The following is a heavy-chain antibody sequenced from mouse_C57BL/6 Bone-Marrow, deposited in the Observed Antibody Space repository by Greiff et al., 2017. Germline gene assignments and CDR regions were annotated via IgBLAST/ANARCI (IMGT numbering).Heavy chain of an antibody. V-gene: IGHV1-19*01. CDR2: INPYNGGT. D-gene: IGHD1-1*01. CDR1: GYTFTDYY. CDR3: AREVVATRAMDY. Sequence: EVQLQQSGPVLVKPGASVKMSCKASGYTFTDYYMNWVKQSHGKSLEWIGVINPYNGGTSYNQKFKGKATLTVDKSSSTAYMELNSLTSEDSAVYYCAREVVATRAMDYWGQGTSVTVSS. J-gene: IGHJ4*01.